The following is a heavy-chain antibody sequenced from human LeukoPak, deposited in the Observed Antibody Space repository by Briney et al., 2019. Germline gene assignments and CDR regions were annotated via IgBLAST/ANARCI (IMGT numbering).Heavy chain of an antibody. D-gene: IGHD1-26*01. V-gene: IGHV3-30*02. J-gene: IGHJ4*02. CDR1: GFTFSSYG. Sequence: PGGSLRLSCAASGFTFSSYGMHWVRQAPGKGLEWVAFIRYDGSNKYYADSVKGRFTISRDNSKNTLYLQMNSLRAEDTAVYYCAKDGFGEVGATFDFDYWGQGTLVTVSS. CDR3: AKDGFGEVGATFDFDY. CDR2: IRYDGSNK.